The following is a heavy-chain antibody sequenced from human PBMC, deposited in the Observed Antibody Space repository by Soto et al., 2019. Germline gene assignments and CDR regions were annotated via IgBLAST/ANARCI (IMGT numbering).Heavy chain of an antibody. CDR2: MNPNSGNT. J-gene: IGHJ6*02. CDR1: GYTFTSYD. CDR3: TKARLWGGDGYNSYYYNAMDV. Sequence: GASVKVSCKASGYTFTSYDINWVRQATGQGLEWMGWMNPNSGNTGYAQKFQGRVTMTRNTSISTAYMELSSLRSEDTAVYYCTKARLWGGDGYNSYYYNAMDVWGQGTTVTVSS. D-gene: IGHD3-16*01. V-gene: IGHV1-8*01.